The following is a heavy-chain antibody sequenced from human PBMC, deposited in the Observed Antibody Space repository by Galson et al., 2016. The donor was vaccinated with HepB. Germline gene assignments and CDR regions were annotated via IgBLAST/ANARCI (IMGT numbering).Heavy chain of an antibody. CDR3: AKVIGRDAYYYYGMDV. CDR2: ISYSSSYM. D-gene: IGHD2/OR15-2a*01. V-gene: IGHV3-21*06. J-gene: IGHJ6*02. Sequence: SLRLSCAASGITFSSYSMHWVRQAPGKGLEWVSSISYSSSYMPYADAVKGRFTISRDNSKNTLYLQMNGLRDEDTAVYYCAKVIGRDAYYYYGMDVWGQGTTVTVSS. CDR1: GITFSSYS.